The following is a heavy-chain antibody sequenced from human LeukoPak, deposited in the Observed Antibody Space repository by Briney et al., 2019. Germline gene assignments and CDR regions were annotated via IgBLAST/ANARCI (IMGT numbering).Heavy chain of an antibody. CDR1: GFTVSSNY. CDR3: AKTGLYGSGSSHFDY. J-gene: IGHJ4*02. Sequence: GGSLRLSCAASGFTVSSNYMSWVRQAPGKGLEWVSVIYSGGSTYYADSVKGRFTISRDNSKNTLYLQMNSLRAEDTAVYYCAKTGLYGSGSSHFDYWGQGTLVTVSS. V-gene: IGHV3-53*05. D-gene: IGHD3-10*01. CDR2: IYSGGST.